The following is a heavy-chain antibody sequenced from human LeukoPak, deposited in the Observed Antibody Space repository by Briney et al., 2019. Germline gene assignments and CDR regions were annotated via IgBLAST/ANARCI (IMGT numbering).Heavy chain of an antibody. CDR2: MNPNSGNT. J-gene: IGHJ4*02. V-gene: IGHV1-8*01. D-gene: IGHD2-2*02. Sequence: ASVKVSCKASGYTFTSYDINWVRQATGQGLEWMGWMNPNSGNTGYAQKLQGRVTMTTDTSTSTVYMELSSLRSEDTAVYYCARAKYCSSTSCYSLDYWGQGTLVTVSS. CDR1: GYTFTSYD. CDR3: ARAKYCSSTSCYSLDY.